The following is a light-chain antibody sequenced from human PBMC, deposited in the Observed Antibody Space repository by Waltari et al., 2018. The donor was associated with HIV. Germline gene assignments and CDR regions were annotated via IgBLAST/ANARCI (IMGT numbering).Light chain of an antibody. CDR3: YSYAGSLL. CDR2: DVS. Sequence: QSALPQPRSVSGSPGQSVTISCTGSSRDVGGYNYVSWYQQPPTKAPKLIIYDVSERPSGVPDRFSGSKSGNRASLTISGLLAEDEADYYCYSYAGSLLFVGGTKLTVL. V-gene: IGLV2-11*02. J-gene: IGLJ2*01. CDR1: SRDVGGYNY.